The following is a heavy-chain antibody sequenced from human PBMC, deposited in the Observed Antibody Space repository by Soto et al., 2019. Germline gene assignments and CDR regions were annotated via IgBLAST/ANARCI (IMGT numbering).Heavy chain of an antibody. CDR1: GFSFSSYA. CDR2: VSGSGGTT. V-gene: IGHV3-23*01. J-gene: IGHJ4*02. CDR3: VKGATYYSDSSDYYADY. D-gene: IGHD3-22*01. Sequence: GGSLRLSCAASGFSFSSYAMSWFRRAPGKGLEWASTVSGSGGTTYYADSLKGRFTISRDNSKNTLYLQMNSLRAEDTAVYYCVKGATYYSDSSDYYADYWGQGTLVTVSS.